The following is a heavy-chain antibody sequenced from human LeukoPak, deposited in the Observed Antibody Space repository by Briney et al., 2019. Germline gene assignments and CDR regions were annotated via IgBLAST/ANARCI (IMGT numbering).Heavy chain of an antibody. CDR2: IYSSGST. J-gene: IGHJ3*02. CDR1: GGSISSNSYY. V-gene: IGHV4-39*07. CDR3: ARSDGYGLVGI. Sequence: SETLSLTCAVSGGSISSNSYYWGWIRQPPGKGLEWIGSIYSSGSTYYNPSLKSRVIILIDTSKNHFSLTLSSVTAADTAMYYCARSDGYGLVGIWGQGTMVTVSS. D-gene: IGHD3-10*01.